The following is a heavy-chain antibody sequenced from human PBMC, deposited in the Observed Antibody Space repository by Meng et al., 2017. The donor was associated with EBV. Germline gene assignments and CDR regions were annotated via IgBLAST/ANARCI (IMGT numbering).Heavy chain of an antibody. J-gene: IGHJ4*02. CDR3: SRDLAGPFDD. CDR1: GFTFSRFW. V-gene: IGHV3-74*01. Sequence: DVQRVESGGGPVRPGGSLRLSCAVSGFTFSRFWMHWVRQVPGKGLVWVARTNEDGGITNYADSVKGRFIISRDNTRNTLYLQMNSLRDEDTAVYFCSRDLAGPFDDWGQGTLVTVSS. CDR2: TNEDGGIT.